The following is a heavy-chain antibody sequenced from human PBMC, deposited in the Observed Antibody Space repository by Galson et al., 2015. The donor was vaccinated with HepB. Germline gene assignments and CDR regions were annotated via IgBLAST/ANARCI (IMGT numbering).Heavy chain of an antibody. Sequence: LSLTCTVSGASVTGYYWSWIRQPPRKGLQWIGYIYYDGNTNYNPSLKSRVTMSVGTSKNQFSLNLRSVTATDTAVYYCARHGFGAEDNVWGQGTLVAVSS. CDR2: IYYDGNT. CDR1: GASVTGYY. J-gene: IGHJ1*01. D-gene: IGHD4/OR15-4a*01. V-gene: IGHV4-59*08. CDR3: ARHGFGAEDNV.